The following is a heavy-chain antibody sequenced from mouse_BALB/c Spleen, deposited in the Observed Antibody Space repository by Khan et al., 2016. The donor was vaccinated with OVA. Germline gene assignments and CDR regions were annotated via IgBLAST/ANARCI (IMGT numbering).Heavy chain of an antibody. CDR2: ISSGSSTI. J-gene: IGHJ4*01. CDR3: ASPVITTAKGAMDY. V-gene: IGHV5-17*02. Sequence: EVELVESGGGLVQPGGSRKLSCAASGFTFSSFGMHWVRQAPEKGLEWVAYISSGSSTIYYADSVKGRFTISRDNPKNTLFLQMTSLRSEDTAMYYCASPVITTAKGAMDYWGQATSVTVSS. D-gene: IGHD1-2*01. CDR1: GFTFSSFG.